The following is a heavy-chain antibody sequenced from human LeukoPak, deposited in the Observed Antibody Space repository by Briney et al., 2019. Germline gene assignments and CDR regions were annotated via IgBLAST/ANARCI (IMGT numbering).Heavy chain of an antibody. Sequence: GSLRLSCAASGFTFSSYSMNWVRQAPGKGLEWIGSIYYSGSTYYNPSLKSRVTISVDTSKNQFSLKLSSVTAADTAVYYCARDSWYRCGNDCYSVDYWGQGSLVTVSS. CDR2: IYYSGST. CDR3: ARDSWYRCGNDCYSVDY. V-gene: IGHV4-59*05. D-gene: IGHD2-21*02. J-gene: IGHJ4*02. CDR1: GFTFSSYSMN.